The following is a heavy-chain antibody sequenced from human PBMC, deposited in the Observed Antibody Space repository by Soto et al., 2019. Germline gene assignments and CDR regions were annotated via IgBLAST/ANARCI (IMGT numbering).Heavy chain of an antibody. Sequence: EVQLVESGGGLVQPGGSLRLSCAASGFTFSSYWMSWVRQAPGKGLEWVDNIKQDGSEKYYVDSVKGRLTISRDNAKNSLYLQMHSLRSEDTAVYYCASTRGVGFLSYTPYYMDVWGKGTTVTVSS. CDR1: GFTFSSYW. V-gene: IGHV3-7*01. CDR3: ASTRGVGFLSYTPYYMDV. D-gene: IGHD1-26*01. J-gene: IGHJ6*03. CDR2: IKQDGSEK.